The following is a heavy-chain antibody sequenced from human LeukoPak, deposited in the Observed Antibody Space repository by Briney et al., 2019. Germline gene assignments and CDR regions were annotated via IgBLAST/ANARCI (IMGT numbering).Heavy chain of an antibody. CDR1: GFSLRSSE. CDR3: ARDSPLSFDI. CDR2: ISSSSSFI. Sequence: PGGSLRLSCAASGFSLRSSEMSWVRQAPGKGLEWVSSISSSSSFIYYADSVKGRFTISRDNAKNSVYLQMNSLRAEDTAVYYCARDSPLSFDIWGQGTMVPVSS. V-gene: IGHV3-21*01. J-gene: IGHJ3*02.